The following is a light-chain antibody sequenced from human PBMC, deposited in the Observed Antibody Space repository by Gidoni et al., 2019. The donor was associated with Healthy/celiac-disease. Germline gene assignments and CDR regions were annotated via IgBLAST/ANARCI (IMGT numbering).Light chain of an antibody. CDR3: QQYGSSPWT. Sequence: EIVLPQSPGTLSLSPGERATLSCRASQSVSSSYLAWYQQKPGQAPRLLIDGASSRAPGIPDRFSGSGSGTDFTLTISRLEPEDFAVYYCQQYGSSPWTFGQGTKVEIK. V-gene: IGKV3-20*01. CDR1: QSVSSSY. J-gene: IGKJ1*01. CDR2: GAS.